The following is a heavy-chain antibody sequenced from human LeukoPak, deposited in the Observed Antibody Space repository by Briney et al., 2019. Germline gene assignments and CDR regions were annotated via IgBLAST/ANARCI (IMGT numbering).Heavy chain of an antibody. V-gene: IGHV4-4*02. CDR3: ARGEVYWRTPFDY. Sequence: PSETLSLTCAVSGGSISSSNWWSWVRQPPGKGLEWIGEIYHSGSTNYNPSLKSRVTISVDKSKNQFSLKLSSVTAADTAVYYCARGEVYWRTPFDYWGQGTLVTVSS. D-gene: IGHD1-1*01. CDR1: GGSISSSNW. CDR2: IYHSGST. J-gene: IGHJ4*02.